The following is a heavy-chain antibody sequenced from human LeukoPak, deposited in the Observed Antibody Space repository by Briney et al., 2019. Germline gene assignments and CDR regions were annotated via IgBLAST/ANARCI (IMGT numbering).Heavy chain of an antibody. Sequence: GGSLRLSCADSGFTFSTYGMSWARQAPGKGLEWVSAISGSGGTTYYADSVKGRFTISRDNSKNTLYLQMNSLRAEDTAVYYCARDRDNSGSYAYYFDYWGQGTRVTVSS. CDR1: GFTFSTYG. V-gene: IGHV3-23*01. CDR2: ISGSGGTT. CDR3: ARDRDNSGSYAYYFDY. J-gene: IGHJ4*02. D-gene: IGHD3-22*01.